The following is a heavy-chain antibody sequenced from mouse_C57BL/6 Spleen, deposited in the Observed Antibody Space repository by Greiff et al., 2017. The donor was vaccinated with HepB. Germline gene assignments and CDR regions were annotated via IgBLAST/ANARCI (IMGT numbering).Heavy chain of an antibody. Sequence: QVQLKQPGAELVMPGASVKLSCKASGYTFTSYWMHWVKQRPGQGLEWIGEIDPSDSYTNYNQKFKGKSTLTVDKSSSTAYMQLSSLTSEDSAVYYCARGDSSGYLFDYWGQGTTLTVSS. CDR2: IDPSDSYT. CDR3: ARGDSSGYLFDY. V-gene: IGHV1-69*01. J-gene: IGHJ2*01. D-gene: IGHD3-2*02. CDR1: GYTFTSYW.